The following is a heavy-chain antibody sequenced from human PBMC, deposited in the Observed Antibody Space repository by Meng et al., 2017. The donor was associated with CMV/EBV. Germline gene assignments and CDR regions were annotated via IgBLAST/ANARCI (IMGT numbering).Heavy chain of an antibody. CDR3: ARAIVPAVSWFDP. J-gene: IGHJ5*02. CDR1: SYTFTCFR. Sequence: CTCSSYTFTCFRLTWVRQLPGISLLCVPRIDPFYSYTIYSPSSLSHVTTSTTKSINTAYLQWGSLTASDTAMYYCARAIVPAVSWFDPWGQGTLVTVSS. D-gene: IGHD2-2*01. V-gene: IGHV5-10-1*01. CDR2: IDPFYSYT.